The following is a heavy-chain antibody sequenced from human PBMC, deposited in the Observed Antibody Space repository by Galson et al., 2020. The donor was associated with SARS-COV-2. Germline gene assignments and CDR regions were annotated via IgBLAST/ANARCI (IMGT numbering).Heavy chain of an antibody. J-gene: IGHJ4*02. CDR1: GGFITYGGYS. Sequence: SETLSLTCAVSGGFITYGGYSWNWIRQSPDKGLAWIGYIYYTGTTYYNPSLKSRLTISVDTSKNHFSLSLTSVTAADTAVYFCARGLVRVYDYTDYEGGDYFDSWGQGTLVTVSS. CDR3: ARGLVRVYDYTDYEGGDYFDS. D-gene: IGHD3-16*01. CDR2: IYYTGTT. V-gene: IGHV4-30-4*07.